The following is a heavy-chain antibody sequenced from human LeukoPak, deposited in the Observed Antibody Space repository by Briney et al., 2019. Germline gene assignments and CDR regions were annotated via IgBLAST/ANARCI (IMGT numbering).Heavy chain of an antibody. CDR1: GFIFSNYY. D-gene: IGHD6-19*01. CDR2: IHGSASYN. V-gene: IGHV3-23*01. CDR3: AKGISGSFDY. J-gene: IGHJ4*02. Sequence: GGSLRLSCAASGFIFSNYYLNWVRQAPGKGLEWVSCIHGSASYNYYADSVKGRFTMSRDNSKNTPYLQMNSLRAEDTAVYYCAKGISGSFDYWGQGTLVTVSS.